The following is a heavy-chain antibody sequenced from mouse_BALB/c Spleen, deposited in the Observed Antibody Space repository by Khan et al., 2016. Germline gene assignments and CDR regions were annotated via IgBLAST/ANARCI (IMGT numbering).Heavy chain of an antibody. D-gene: IGHD2-4*01. CDR3: ARDGQDYDAWFAS. Sequence: VQLQESGPGLVAPSQSLSITCTVTGFSLTNSGVHWIRQPPGKGLEWLGVIWPGGSTDYNSALMSRLSITKDNSQNQVFLKMISLQTDDTAMYXYARDGQDYDAWFASWGQGTLVIVSA. J-gene: IGHJ3*01. V-gene: IGHV2-9*02. CDR2: IWPGGST. CDR1: GFSLTNSG.